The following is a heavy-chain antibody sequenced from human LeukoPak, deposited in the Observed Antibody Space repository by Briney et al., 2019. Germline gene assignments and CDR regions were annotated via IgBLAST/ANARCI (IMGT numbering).Heavy chain of an antibody. V-gene: IGHV5-51*01. Sequence: GESLKISCKGSGYIFTSYWIGWVRQMPGKGLEWMGIIYPGDSDTRYSPSFQGQVTISADKSIITAYLQWRSLKASDTAIYYCARNIAAAGIDYWGQGTLVTVSS. CDR3: ARNIAAAGIDY. D-gene: IGHD6-13*01. CDR2: IYPGDSDT. CDR1: GYIFTSYW. J-gene: IGHJ4*02.